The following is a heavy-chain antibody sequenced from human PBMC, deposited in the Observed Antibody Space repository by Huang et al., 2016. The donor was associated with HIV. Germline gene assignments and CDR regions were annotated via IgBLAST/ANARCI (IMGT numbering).Heavy chain of an antibody. CDR3: AKEGDTGAALGY. Sequence: EVQLVESGGGLIQPGGSLRLSCAASGFTVSTNYMTWVRQAPGKGLEWVSRSDSGGTTYYADAVKGRLTISRDDSENTLYLHMTSLRAGDTAVYYCAKEGDTGAALGYWGQGTLVTVS. V-gene: IGHV3-53*01. D-gene: IGHD2-8*02. CDR2: SDSGGTT. J-gene: IGHJ4*02. CDR1: GFTVSTNY.